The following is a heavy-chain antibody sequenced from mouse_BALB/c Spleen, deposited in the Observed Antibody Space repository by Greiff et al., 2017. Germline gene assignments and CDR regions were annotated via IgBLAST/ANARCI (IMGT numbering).Heavy chain of an antibody. J-gene: IGHJ1*01. V-gene: IGHV1-5*01. CDR3: TRWDDGYFLYWYFDV. CDR2: IYPGNSDT. Sequence: EVQLQQSGTVLARPGASVKMSCKASGYTFTSYWMHWVKQRPGQGLEWIGAIYPGNSDTSYNQKFKGKAKLTAVTSTSTAYMELSSLTNEDSAVYYCTRWDDGYFLYWYFDVWGAGTTVTVSS. CDR1: GYTFTSYW. D-gene: IGHD2-3*01.